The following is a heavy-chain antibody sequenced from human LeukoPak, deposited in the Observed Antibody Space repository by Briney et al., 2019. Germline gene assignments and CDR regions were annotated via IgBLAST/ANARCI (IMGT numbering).Heavy chain of an antibody. CDR1: GYSISSGYY. J-gene: IGHJ4*02. CDR2: IYHSGST. V-gene: IGHV4-38-2*01. CDR3: ARPYSGRFDY. Sequence: SETLSLTCAVSGYSISSGYYWGWIRQPPGKGLEWIGSIYHSGSTYYNPSLKSRVTISVDTPKNQFSLKLSSVTAADTAVYYCARPYSGRFDYWGQGTLVTVSS. D-gene: IGHD1-26*01.